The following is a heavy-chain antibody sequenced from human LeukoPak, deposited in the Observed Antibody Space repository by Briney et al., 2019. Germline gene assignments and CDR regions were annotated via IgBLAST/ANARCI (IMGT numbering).Heavy chain of an antibody. CDR3: ASGYYYDSSGPPDYFDH. J-gene: IGHJ4*02. CDR1: VLTFRRLL. Sequence: GGSLSHSRAPSVLTFRRLLMSWVPEAPREGGGGGAKIKQEGSEKYYVDSVKGRFTISRDNAKNSVYLQMNSLRAEDTAEYYCASGYYYDSSGPPDYFDHWGKGTLVTVSS. V-gene: IGHV3-7*01. D-gene: IGHD3-22*01. CDR2: IKQEGSEK.